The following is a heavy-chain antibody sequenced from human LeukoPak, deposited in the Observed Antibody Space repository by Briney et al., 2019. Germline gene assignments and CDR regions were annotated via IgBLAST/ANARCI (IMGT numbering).Heavy chain of an antibody. CDR2: ISTSTGDT. CDR3: ARDSYDSSGNYLDY. CDR1: GYSFILYG. V-gene: IGHV1-18*01. Sequence: GASVKVSCKTSGYSFILYGISWVRQAPGQGPEWMGWISTSTGDTKYTQKFQGRVTLTTDTSTSTAYMELSSLRSDDTAVYYCARDSYDSSGNYLDYWGQGTLVTVSS. J-gene: IGHJ4*02. D-gene: IGHD3-22*01.